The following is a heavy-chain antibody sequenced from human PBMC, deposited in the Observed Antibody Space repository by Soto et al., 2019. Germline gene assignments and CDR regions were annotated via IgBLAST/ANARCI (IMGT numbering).Heavy chain of an antibody. CDR1: GDSINRNY. CDR2: IYYSGST. CDR3: ARVPDR. D-gene: IGHD2-2*01. V-gene: IGHV4-59*12. Sequence: SETLSLTCTVSGDSINRNYWNWIRQPPGKGLEWIGNIYYSGSTYYNPSLKSRVTISVDRSKNQFSLKLSSVTAADTAVYYCARVPDRWGQGTLVTVSS. J-gene: IGHJ5*02.